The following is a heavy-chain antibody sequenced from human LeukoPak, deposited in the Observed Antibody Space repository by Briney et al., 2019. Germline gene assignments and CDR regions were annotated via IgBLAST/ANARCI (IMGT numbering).Heavy chain of an antibody. CDR3: ASQSAVRGVDYYYGMDV. CDR2: ISYDGSNK. CDR1: GFTFSSYG. J-gene: IGHJ6*02. D-gene: IGHD3-10*01. V-gene: IGHV3-30*03. Sequence: GGSLRLSCAASGFTFSSYGMHWVRQAPGKGLEWVAVISYDGSNKYYADSVKGRFTISRDNSKNTLYLQMNSLRAEDTAVYYCASQSAVRGVDYYYGMDVWGQGTTVTVSS.